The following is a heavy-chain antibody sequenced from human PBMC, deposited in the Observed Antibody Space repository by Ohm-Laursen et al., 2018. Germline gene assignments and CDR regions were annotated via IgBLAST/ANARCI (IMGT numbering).Heavy chain of an antibody. V-gene: IGHV4-4*07. CDR1: GGSISSYY. CDR3: ARSFDTYYFDL. J-gene: IGHJ4*02. CDR2: IYSSGST. Sequence: TLSLTCPVSGGSISSYYWSWIRQPAGKGLEWIGRIYSSGSTNYNPSLKSRVTMSVDTSKSQFSLKVNSVTAADTAVYYCARSFDTYYFDLWGQGTLVTVSS.